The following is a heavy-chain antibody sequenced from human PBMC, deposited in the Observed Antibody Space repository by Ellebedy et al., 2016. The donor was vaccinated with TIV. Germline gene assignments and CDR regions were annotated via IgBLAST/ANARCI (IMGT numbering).Heavy chain of an antibody. Sequence: SETLSLXCTVSGGSISSSSYYWGWIRQPPGKGLEWIGSIYYSGSTYYNPSLKSRVTISVDTSKNQFSLKLSSVTAADTAVYYCASRLGRIDYWGQGTLVTVSS. CDR1: GGSISSSSYY. CDR2: IYYSGST. D-gene: IGHD6-19*01. CDR3: ASRLGRIDY. V-gene: IGHV4-39*01. J-gene: IGHJ4*02.